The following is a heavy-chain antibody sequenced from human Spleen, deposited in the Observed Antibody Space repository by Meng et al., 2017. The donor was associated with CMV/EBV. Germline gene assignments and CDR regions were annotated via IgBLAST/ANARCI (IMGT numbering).Heavy chain of an antibody. CDR1: FSSYA. Sequence: FSSYAMHWVRQAPCKGLEWVAVMSYDGSNKYYADSVKGRFTISRDNSKNTLYLQMNSLRAEDTAVYYCARDRGMEYILDYYYYGMDVWGQGTTVTVSS. CDR3: ARDRGMEYILDYYYYGMDV. J-gene: IGHJ6*02. D-gene: IGHD3-10*01. V-gene: IGHV3-30*04. CDR2: MSYDGSNK.